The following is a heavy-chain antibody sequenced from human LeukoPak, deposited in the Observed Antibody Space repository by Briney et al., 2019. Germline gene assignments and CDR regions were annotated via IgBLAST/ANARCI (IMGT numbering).Heavy chain of an antibody. CDR3: ARHSPSGWYNGGAFDI. V-gene: IGHV4-34*01. Sequence: SETLSLTCALYGGSFSGYYWSGIRHPPGKGLEWLGEINHSGSTNYNPSLKRRVTVSVDTSKNQFSLKLSSVTAADTAVYYCARHSPSGWYNGGAFDIWGQGTLVTVSS. CDR2: INHSGST. D-gene: IGHD6-19*01. J-gene: IGHJ3*02. CDR1: GGSFSGYY.